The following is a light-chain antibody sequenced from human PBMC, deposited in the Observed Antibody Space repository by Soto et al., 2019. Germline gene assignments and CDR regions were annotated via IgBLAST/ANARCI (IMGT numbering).Light chain of an antibody. CDR1: HIISTW. V-gene: IGKV1-5*03. CDR3: QQYNSYPYT. J-gene: IGKJ2*01. CDR2: KAS. Sequence: DIQMTQSPSTLSASVGDRVTITCRASHIISTWLAWYQQKPGKVPKFLIYKASSLESGVPSRFSGSGSGTEFTLTISSLQPDDFATYYCQQYNSYPYTFGQGTKLEIK.